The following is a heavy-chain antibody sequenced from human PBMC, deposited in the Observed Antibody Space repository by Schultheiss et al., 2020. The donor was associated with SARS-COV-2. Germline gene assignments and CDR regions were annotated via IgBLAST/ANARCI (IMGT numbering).Heavy chain of an antibody. CDR2: ISWNSGSI. Sequence: SLRLSCAASGFTFDDYAMHWVRQAPGKGLEWVSGISWNSGSIGYADSVKGRFTISRDNAKNSLYLQMNSLRAEDTALYYCAKDAFGILDYYYYYGMDVWGQGTTVTVSS. CDR1: GFTFDDYA. J-gene: IGHJ6*02. D-gene: IGHD3-16*01. CDR3: AKDAFGILDYYYYYGMDV. V-gene: IGHV3-9*01.